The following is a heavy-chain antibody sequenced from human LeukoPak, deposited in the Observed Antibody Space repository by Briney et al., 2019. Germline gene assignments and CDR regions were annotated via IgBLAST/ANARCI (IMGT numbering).Heavy chain of an antibody. J-gene: IGHJ4*02. Sequence: GGSLRLSCAASGFTFSTYWMHWVRQAPGKGLVWVSRINSDESSTMYADSVKGRFTISRDNAKNTLYLQMNSLRAEDTAVYFCASSTRGVFDYWGQETLVTVSS. CDR3: ASSTRGVFDY. D-gene: IGHD3-10*01. CDR2: INSDESST. CDR1: GFTFSTYW. V-gene: IGHV3-74*03.